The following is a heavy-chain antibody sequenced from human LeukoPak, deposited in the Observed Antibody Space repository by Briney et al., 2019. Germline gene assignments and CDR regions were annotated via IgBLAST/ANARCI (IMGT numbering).Heavy chain of an antibody. CDR3: ARVGHIVAAGTYDY. Sequence: PSETLSLTCSVSGVSISSYYWSWLRQPPGEGLEWIGNIFYSGSPNYKSSLKSRVTTSFDTSKNHFSLKLSSVTAADTAVYYCARVGHIVAAGTYDYWGQGTLVTVSS. D-gene: IGHD6-13*01. J-gene: IGHJ4*02. CDR2: IFYSGSP. V-gene: IGHV4-59*08. CDR1: GVSISSYY.